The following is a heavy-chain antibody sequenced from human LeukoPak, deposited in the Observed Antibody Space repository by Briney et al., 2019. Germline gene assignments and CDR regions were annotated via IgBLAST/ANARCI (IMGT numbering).Heavy chain of an antibody. J-gene: IGHJ4*02. CDR2: IYYSGST. Sequence: PSETLSLTCTVSGGSISSGDYYWSWIRQPPGKGLEWIGYIYYSGSTYYNPSLKSRVTISVDTSKNQFSLKLSSVTAADTAEYYCARGAIWFGELSTYFDYWGQGTLVTVSS. V-gene: IGHV4-30-4*01. CDR1: GGSISSGDYY. CDR3: ARGAIWFGELSTYFDY. D-gene: IGHD3-10*01.